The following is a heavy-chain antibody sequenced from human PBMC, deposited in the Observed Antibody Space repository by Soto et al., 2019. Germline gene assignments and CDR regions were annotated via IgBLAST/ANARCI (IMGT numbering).Heavy chain of an antibody. CDR1: WFTFDSYD. D-gene: IGHD2-2*01. Sequence: PGGSLILSCAASWFTFDSYDMHWVRQATGKGLEWVSAIGTAGDTYYPGSVKGRFTISRENAKNSLYLQMNSLRAEDTAVYYCARVLVVPAARRGYYYYGMDVWGQGT. CDR2: IGTAGDT. CDR3: ARVLVVPAARRGYYYYGMDV. J-gene: IGHJ6*01. V-gene: IGHV3-13*01.